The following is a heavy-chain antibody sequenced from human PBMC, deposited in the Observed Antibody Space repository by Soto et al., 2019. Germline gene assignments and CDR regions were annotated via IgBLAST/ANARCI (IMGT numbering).Heavy chain of an antibody. CDR2: ISGSGGST. D-gene: IGHD6-19*01. V-gene: IGHV3-23*01. J-gene: IGHJ4*02. CDR3: AKDGSDSSGCFDY. Sequence: GGSLRLSCAASGFTFSSYAMSWVRQAPGKGLEWVSAISGSGGSTYYADSGKGRFTISRDNSKNTLYLQMNSLRAEDTAVYYCAKDGSDSSGCFDYWGQGTLVTVSS. CDR1: GFTFSSYA.